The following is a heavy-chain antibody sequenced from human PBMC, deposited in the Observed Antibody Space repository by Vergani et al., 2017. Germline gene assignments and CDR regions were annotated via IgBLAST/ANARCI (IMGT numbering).Heavy chain of an antibody. CDR3: ARLIMTARGWFRWFDP. CDR2: IYYSGST. CDR1: DDSITSYY. Sequence: QVQLQESGPGLVKPSETLSLTCTVSDDSITSYYWSWIRQPPGKGLEWIGYIYYSGSTHYNPSLKSRVTISVDTSKNQFSLKLSSVTAADTAVYYCARLIMTARGWFRWFDPWGQGTLVTVSS. J-gene: IGHJ5*02. D-gene: IGHD3-9*01. V-gene: IGHV4-59*01.